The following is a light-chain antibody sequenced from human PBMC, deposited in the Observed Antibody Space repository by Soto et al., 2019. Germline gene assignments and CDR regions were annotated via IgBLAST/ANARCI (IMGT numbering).Light chain of an antibody. V-gene: IGKV1-39*01. CDR2: AAS. Sequence: EIQMTQSPSSLAASVGDRVTITCQASEDINRYVHWYQQKPGKAPTVLIYAASSLQGGVPLRFSGSGSGTYFPRTISSLQPEDYATYYCQQSFASPRTFGQGTRVET. CDR3: QQSFASPRT. J-gene: IGKJ1*01. CDR1: EDINRY.